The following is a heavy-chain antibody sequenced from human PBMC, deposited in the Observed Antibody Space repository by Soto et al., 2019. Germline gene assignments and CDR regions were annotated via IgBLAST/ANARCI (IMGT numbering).Heavy chain of an antibody. D-gene: IGHD3-22*01. V-gene: IGHV4-30-4*01. CDR2: IYYSGST. CDR3: ARGYYDSSGYSLWFDP. CDR1: GGSISSGDYY. J-gene: IGHJ5*02. Sequence: SETLSLTCTVSGGSISSGDYYWSWIRQPPGKGLEWIGYIYYSGSTYYNPSLKSRVTISVDTSKNQFSLKLSSVTAADTAVYYCARGYYDSSGYSLWFDPWGQGTLVTVSS.